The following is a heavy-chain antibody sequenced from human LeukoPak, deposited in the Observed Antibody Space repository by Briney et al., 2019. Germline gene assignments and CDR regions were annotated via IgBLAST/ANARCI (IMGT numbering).Heavy chain of an antibody. CDR2: ISYDGSNK. D-gene: IGHD3-10*01. V-gene: IGHV3-30-3*01. CDR3: ARSLLWFGDYYGMDV. CDR1: GFTFSSYA. Sequence: GRSLRLSCAASGFTFSSYAMHWVRQAPGKGLEWVAVISYDGSNKYYADSVKGRFSISRDNSKNTLYLQMNSLRAEDTAVYYCARSLLWFGDYYGMDVWGQGTTVTVSS. J-gene: IGHJ6*02.